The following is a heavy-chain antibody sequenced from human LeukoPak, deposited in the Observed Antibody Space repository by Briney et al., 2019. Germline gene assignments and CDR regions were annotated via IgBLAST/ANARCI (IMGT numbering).Heavy chain of an antibody. Sequence: GGSLRLSCTASGFTFSDFHMSWIRQAPGKGLEWVSHISGSGYAIHHPGSVKGRFTVSRDNAKNSLYLQMNSLRVEDSAVYYCARLSGTYSRGGDHWGQGTLVTVSS. CDR1: GFTFSDFH. V-gene: IGHV3-11*01. CDR3: ARLSGTYSRGGDH. J-gene: IGHJ4*02. CDR2: ISGSGYAI. D-gene: IGHD1-26*01.